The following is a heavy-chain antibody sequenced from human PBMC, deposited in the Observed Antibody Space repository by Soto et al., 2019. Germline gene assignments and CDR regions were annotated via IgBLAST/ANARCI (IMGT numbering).Heavy chain of an antibody. Sequence: QVQLVESGGGLVKPGGSLTLSCAASGFTFSDHYMSWIRQALGKGLEWVSYISSSGSDTFYADSVKGRFTISRDNAKNSLYLQMNSLRAEDTAVYYCASEKWFGDSDAFDIWGHGTMVTVSS. CDR2: ISSSGSDT. D-gene: IGHD3-10*01. CDR3: ASEKWFGDSDAFDI. CDR1: GFTFSDHY. V-gene: IGHV3-11*01. J-gene: IGHJ3*02.